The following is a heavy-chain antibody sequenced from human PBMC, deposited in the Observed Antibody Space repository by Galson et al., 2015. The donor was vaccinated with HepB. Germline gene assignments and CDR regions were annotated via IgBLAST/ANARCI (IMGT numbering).Heavy chain of an antibody. J-gene: IGHJ4*02. CDR2: IKFDGSEK. CDR3: ATDFGHIYGQTGVFDH. CDR1: GFTFSNYW. D-gene: IGHD5-18*01. Sequence: SLRLSCAASGFTFSNYWMNWVRQAPGKGLEWVANIKFDGSEKYYVDSVKGRFTIARDNAKNSLYLQMNNLRAEDTTVYYCATDFGHIYGQTGVFDHWGQGTLVTVSS. V-gene: IGHV3-7*03.